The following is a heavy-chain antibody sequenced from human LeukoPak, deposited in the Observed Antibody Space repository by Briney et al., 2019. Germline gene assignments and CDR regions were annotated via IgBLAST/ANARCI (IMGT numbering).Heavy chain of an antibody. CDR3: ARGDSSSWYENGYYGMDV. Sequence: GGSLRLSCAASGFTFDDYAMHWVRQAPGKGLEWVSGISWNSGSIGYADSVRGRFTISRDNAKNSLYLQMNSLRTEDTAVYYCARGDSSSWYENGYYGMDVWGQGTTVTVSS. V-gene: IGHV3-9*01. CDR1: GFTFDDYA. D-gene: IGHD6-13*01. J-gene: IGHJ6*02. CDR2: ISWNSGSI.